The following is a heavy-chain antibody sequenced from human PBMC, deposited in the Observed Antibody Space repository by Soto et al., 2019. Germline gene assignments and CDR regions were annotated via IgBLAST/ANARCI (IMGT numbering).Heavy chain of an antibody. D-gene: IGHD2-2*01. CDR3: ARQDIVVVPAAMGY. Sequence: QVQLVQSGAEVKKPGASVKVSCKASGYTFTSYGISWVRQAPGQGLEWMGWISAYNGNTNYAQKFQGRVTMTRDTSISTAYMELSRLRSDDTAVYYCARQDIVVVPAAMGYWGQGTLVTVSS. V-gene: IGHV1-18*04. CDR2: ISAYNGNT. J-gene: IGHJ4*02. CDR1: GYTFTSYG.